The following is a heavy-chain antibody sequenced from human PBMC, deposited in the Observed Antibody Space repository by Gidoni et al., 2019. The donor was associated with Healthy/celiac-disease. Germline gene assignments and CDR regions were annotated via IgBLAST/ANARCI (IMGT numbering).Heavy chain of an antibody. CDR2: ITHSGRT. V-gene: IGHV4-34*01. CDR1: GGSFCGYY. J-gene: IGHJ6*02. D-gene: IGHD2-2*01. Sequence: QLQLQQCGAGLLKPSETLSLTCAVYGGSFCGYYWSWIRQPPAKGLEWTREITHSGRTTYNPSLQRRVTISVETSKNQFSLKLSSVTAADTAVYYCARGSPRYCSSTSCYQGHHYYYYYGMDVWGQGNTVTVSS. CDR3: ARGSPRYCSSTSCYQGHHYYYYYGMDV.